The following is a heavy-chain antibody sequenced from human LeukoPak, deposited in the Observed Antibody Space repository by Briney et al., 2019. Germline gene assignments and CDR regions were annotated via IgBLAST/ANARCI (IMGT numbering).Heavy chain of an antibody. CDR1: GFTVSSKY. D-gene: IGHD3-22*01. V-gene: IGHV3-53*01. CDR3: AREVDDSSGYGGGFFDY. CDR2: IYSGGST. J-gene: IGHJ4*02. Sequence: GGSLRLSCAASGFTVSSKYMSWVRQAPGKGLEWVSVIYSGGSTYYADSLKGRFTISRNNSKNTPYLQMNSLRVEDTAVYYCAREVDDSSGYGGGFFDYWGQGTLVTVSS.